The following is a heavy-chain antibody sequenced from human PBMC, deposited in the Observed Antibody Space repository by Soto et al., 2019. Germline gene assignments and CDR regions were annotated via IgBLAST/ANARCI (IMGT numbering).Heavy chain of an antibody. CDR2: IYKSGSS. J-gene: IGHJ4*02. V-gene: IGHV4-39*01. CDR1: GGSITTTGYY. D-gene: IGHD5-18*01. Sequence: SETLSLTCTVSGGSITTTGYYWGWICQPPGKGLEWIGSIYKSGSSYYNPSLKSRVTISVDTSENQFSLKLNSVTAADTAVYYCARQHGYNYGHIDYWGQGTLVTVSS. CDR3: ARQHGYNYGHIDY.